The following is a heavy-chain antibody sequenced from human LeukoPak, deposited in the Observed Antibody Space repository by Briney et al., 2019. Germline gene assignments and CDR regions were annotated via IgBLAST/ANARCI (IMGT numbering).Heavy chain of an antibody. CDR2: ISYDGSNK. D-gene: IGHD3-3*01. Sequence: PGGSLRLSCAASGFTFSSYAMHWVRQAPGKGLEWVAVISYDGSNKYYADSVKGRFTISRDNSKNTLYLQMNSLRAEDTAVYYCAKDALITIFGVVLYYFDYWGQGTLVTVSS. CDR3: AKDALITIFGVVLYYFDY. J-gene: IGHJ4*02. V-gene: IGHV3-30-3*01. CDR1: GFTFSSYA.